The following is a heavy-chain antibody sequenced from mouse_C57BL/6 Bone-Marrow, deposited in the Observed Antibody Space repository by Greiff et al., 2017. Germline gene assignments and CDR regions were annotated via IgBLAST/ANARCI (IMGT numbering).Heavy chain of an antibody. V-gene: IGHV1-54*01. CDR2: INPGSGGT. Sequence: QVQLQQSGAELVRPGTSVKVSCKASGYAFTNYLIEWVKQRPGQGLEWIGVINPGSGGTNYNEKFKGKATLTADKSSSTAYMPLSSLTSEDSAVYVCARDDYPYFDVWGKGTTLTVSS. CDR1: GYAFTNYL. CDR3: ARDDYPYFDV. J-gene: IGHJ2*01. D-gene: IGHD2-4*01.